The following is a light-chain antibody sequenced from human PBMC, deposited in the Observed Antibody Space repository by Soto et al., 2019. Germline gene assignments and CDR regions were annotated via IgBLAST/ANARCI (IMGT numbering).Light chain of an antibody. CDR2: DVS. Sequence: QSVLTHPASVSGSPGQSITISCTGTSSDVGGYNYVSWYQQHPGKAPKLMIYDVSNRPSGVSNRFSGSMSGNTASLTISGLQAEDEADYYCSSYTSSSTLEVFGTGTKVTVL. CDR1: SSDVGGYNY. V-gene: IGLV2-14*01. J-gene: IGLJ1*01. CDR3: SSYTSSSTLEV.